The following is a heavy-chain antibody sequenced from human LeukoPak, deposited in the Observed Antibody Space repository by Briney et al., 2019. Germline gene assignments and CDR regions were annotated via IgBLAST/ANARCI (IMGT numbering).Heavy chain of an antibody. CDR3: ARQPRQQYLAPYYYYYYMDV. V-gene: IGHV4-39*01. J-gene: IGHJ6*03. CDR2: IYYRGST. CDR1: GGSISSSSYY. Sequence: SETLSLTCTVSGGSISSSSYYWGWIRQPPGKGLEWIGSIYYRGSTYYNPSLKSRVTISVDTSKNQFSLKLSSVTAADTAVYYCARQPRQQYLAPYYYYYYMDVWGKGTTVTVSS. D-gene: IGHD6-13*01.